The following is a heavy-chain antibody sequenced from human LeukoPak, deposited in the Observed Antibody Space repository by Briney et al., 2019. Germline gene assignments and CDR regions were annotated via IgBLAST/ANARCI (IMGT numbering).Heavy chain of an antibody. V-gene: IGHV3-23*01. CDR3: ARDKQHSYGRYFDH. Sequence: PGGSLRLSCAASGFTFSSYAMIWLRQAPGKGVEWVSAISGSGGSTYYADSVKGRFTISRDNSKNTLYLQMNSLRAEDTAVYYCARDKQHSYGRYFDHWGQGALVTVSS. CDR1: GFTFSSYA. J-gene: IGHJ4*02. CDR2: ISGSGGST. D-gene: IGHD5-18*01.